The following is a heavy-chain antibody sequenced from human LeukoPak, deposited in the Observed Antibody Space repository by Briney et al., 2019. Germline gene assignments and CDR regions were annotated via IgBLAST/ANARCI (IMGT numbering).Heavy chain of an antibody. CDR2: IISLFGTS. CDR1: GGTFSSYA. D-gene: IGHD3-22*01. V-gene: IGHV1-69*13. CDR3: ARVHSSGYYSNWYFDL. Sequence: SVKVSCKASGGTFSSYAISWVRQAPGQGLEWMAEIISLFGTSNYAQKFQGRVTITADESTSTAYMELSSLTSEDTAVYYCARVHSSGYYSNWYFDLWGRGTLVTVSS. J-gene: IGHJ2*01.